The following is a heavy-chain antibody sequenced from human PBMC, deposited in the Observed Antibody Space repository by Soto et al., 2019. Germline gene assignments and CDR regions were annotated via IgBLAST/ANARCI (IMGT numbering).Heavy chain of an antibody. V-gene: IGHV1-69*06. Sequence: GASVKVSCKASGGTFSSYAISWVRQAPGQGLEWMGGIIPIFGTANYAQKFQGRVTITADKSTSTAYMELSSPRSEDTAVYYCARTAVGGIRYYYYGMYVWGQGTTVTVSS. CDR2: IIPIFGTA. CDR3: ARTAVGGIRYYYYGMYV. D-gene: IGHD1-20*01. J-gene: IGHJ6*02. CDR1: GGTFSSYA.